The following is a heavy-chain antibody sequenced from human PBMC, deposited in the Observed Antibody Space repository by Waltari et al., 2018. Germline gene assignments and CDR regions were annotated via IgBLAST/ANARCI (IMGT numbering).Heavy chain of an antibody. V-gene: IGHV1-69*01. D-gene: IGHD3-22*01. Sequence: QVQLVQSGAEVKKPGSSVKVSCKASGGTFSSYAISWVRQAPGQGLEWMGGIIPIFGTANYAQKCQGRVTITADESTSTAYMELSSLRSEDTAVDYCARGVVDYYDSSGYTVQHWGQGTLVTVSS. CDR1: GGTFSSYA. CDR2: IIPIFGTA. CDR3: ARGVVDYYDSSGYTVQH. J-gene: IGHJ1*01.